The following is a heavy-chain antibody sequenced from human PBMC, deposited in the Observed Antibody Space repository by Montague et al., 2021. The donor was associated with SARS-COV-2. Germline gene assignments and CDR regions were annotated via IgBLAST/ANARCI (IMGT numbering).Heavy chain of an antibody. V-gene: IGHV3-23*01. Sequence: SLRLSCAASGFTFSSYAMSWVRQPPGKGLEWVSGVSGSGADTYYADSVKGRFTISRDNSKNTVFLQMSSLRAEDTAVFYCAKLSNSGPTSFDSWGQGTLVTVSS. CDR3: AKLSNSGPTSFDS. D-gene: IGHD6-25*01. CDR1: GFTFSSYA. J-gene: IGHJ5*01. CDR2: VSGSGADT.